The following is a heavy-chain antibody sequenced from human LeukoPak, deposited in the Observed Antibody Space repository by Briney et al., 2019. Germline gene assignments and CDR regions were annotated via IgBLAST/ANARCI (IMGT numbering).Heavy chain of an antibody. CDR1: GFTFSSYA. CDR3: ARDQGSLSLWFYYYMDV. V-gene: IGHV3-30*01. D-gene: IGHD1-26*01. CDR2: ISYDGTNK. Sequence: PGRSLRLSCAASGFTFSSYAMHWVRQAPGKGLEWLAVISYDGTNKYYADSVKGRFTISRDNSKNTLYLQMNSLRDEDTAVYYCARDQGSLSLWFYYYMDVWGSGTTVTVSS. J-gene: IGHJ6*03.